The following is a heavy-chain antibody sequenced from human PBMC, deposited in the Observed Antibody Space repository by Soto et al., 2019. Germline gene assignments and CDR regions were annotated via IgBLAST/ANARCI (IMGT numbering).Heavy chain of an antibody. D-gene: IGHD1-26*01. V-gene: IGHV2-5*02. J-gene: IGHJ4*02. CDR2: IYWDDDK. CDR3: AHSYYVSWYFDY. CDR1: GFSLSTSGVG. Sequence: QITLKESGPTLVKPTQTLTLTCTFSGFSLSTSGVGVGWIRQPPGKALEWLALIYWDDDKRYSPSVKSRLTITKDTTKYQVVLTMTDMDPVDTATYYCAHSYYVSWYFDYWGQGTLVTVSS.